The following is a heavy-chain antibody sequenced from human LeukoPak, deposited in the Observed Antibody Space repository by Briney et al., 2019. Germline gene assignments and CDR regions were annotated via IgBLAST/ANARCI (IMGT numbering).Heavy chain of an antibody. Sequence: ASVKVSCKASGYTFTRYYMHWVRQAPGQGLEWMGWINPNSGGTNYAQKFQGRVTMTRDTSISTAYMELSRLRSDDTAVYYCARDFGDQNEFDYGGQGTLVTVSS. CDR2: INPNSGGT. CDR1: GYTFTRYY. D-gene: IGHD3-16*01. V-gene: IGHV1-2*02. J-gene: IGHJ4*02. CDR3: ARDFGDQNEFDY.